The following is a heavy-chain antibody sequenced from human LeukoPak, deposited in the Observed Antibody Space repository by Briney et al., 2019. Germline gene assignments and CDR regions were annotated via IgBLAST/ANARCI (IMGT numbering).Heavy chain of an antibody. J-gene: IGHJ5*02. CDR1: GGSISSTSYY. V-gene: IGHV4-39*07. Sequence: NTSETLSLTCTVSGGSISSTSYYWGWIRRPPGKGLEWIGSINYSGSTYYNPSLKSRVTISVDRSKNQFSLKLSSVTAADTAIYYCARAGAWQIDLWGQGTLVSVSS. D-gene: IGHD3-10*01. CDR3: ARAGAWQIDL. CDR2: INYSGST.